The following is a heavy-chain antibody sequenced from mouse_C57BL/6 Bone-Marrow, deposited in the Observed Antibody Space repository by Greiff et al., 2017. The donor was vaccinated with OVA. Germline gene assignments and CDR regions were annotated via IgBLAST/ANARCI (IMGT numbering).Heavy chain of an antibody. Sequence: QVHVKQSGAELARPGASVKLSCKASGYTFASYGISWVKQRTGQGLEWIGEIYPRSGDTYYNEKFKGKATLTADKSSSTAYMELRSLTSEDSAVYFSARGGNHEDYAMDYWGQGTSVTVSS. CDR2: IYPRSGDT. CDR1: GYTFASYG. CDR3: ARGGNHEDYAMDY. J-gene: IGHJ4*01. V-gene: IGHV1-81*01.